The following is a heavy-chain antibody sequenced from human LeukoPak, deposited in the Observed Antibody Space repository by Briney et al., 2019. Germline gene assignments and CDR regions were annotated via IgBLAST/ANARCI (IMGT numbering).Heavy chain of an antibody. D-gene: IGHD3-3*01. CDR2: IYYSGST. CDR1: GGSISSYY. CDR3: ASGGLAYYDFWSGRRDYYYGMDV. V-gene: IGHV4-59*08. J-gene: IGHJ6*02. Sequence: PSETLSLTCTVSGGSISSYYWSWIRQPSGKGLEWIGYIYYSGSTNYNPSLKSRVTISVDTSKNQFSLKLSSVTAADTAVYYCASGGLAYYDFWSGRRDYYYGMDVWGQGTTVTVSS.